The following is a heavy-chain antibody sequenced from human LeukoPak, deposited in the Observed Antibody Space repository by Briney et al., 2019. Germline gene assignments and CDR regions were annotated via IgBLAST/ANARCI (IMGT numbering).Heavy chain of an antibody. CDR3: ARLLLWFGEPSYYFDY. J-gene: IGHJ4*02. CDR2: ISAYNGNT. Sequence: ASVKVSCKASGDTFTSYGISWVRQAPGQGLEWMGWISAYNGNTNYAQKLQGRVAMTTDTSTSTAYMELRSLRSDDTAVYYCARLLLWFGEPSYYFDYWGQGTLVTVSS. D-gene: IGHD3-10*01. CDR1: GDTFTSYG. V-gene: IGHV1-18*01.